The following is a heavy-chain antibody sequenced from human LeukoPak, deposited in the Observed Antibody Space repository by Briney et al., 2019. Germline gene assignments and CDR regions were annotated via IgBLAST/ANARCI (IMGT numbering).Heavy chain of an antibody. Sequence: ASVKVSCKASGYTFTSYYMHWVRQAPGQGLEWMGIINPSGGSTSYAQKFQGRVTMTRDTSTSTVYMELSSLRSEDTAVYYCARASGSSAPLYAFDIWGQGTMVTVSS. CDR3: ARASGSSAPLYAFDI. J-gene: IGHJ3*02. D-gene: IGHD1-26*01. CDR2: INPSGGST. V-gene: IGHV1-46*01. CDR1: GYTFTSYY.